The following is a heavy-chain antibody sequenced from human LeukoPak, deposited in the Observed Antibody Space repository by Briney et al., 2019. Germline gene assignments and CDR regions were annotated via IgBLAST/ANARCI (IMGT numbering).Heavy chain of an antibody. V-gene: IGHV1-18*01. D-gene: IGHD6-13*01. CDR3: ARAPASSSWTFSLY. CDR1: GYTSTSYG. Sequence: ASVKVSCKASGYTSTSYGISWVRQAPGQGLEWMGWISAYNGNTNYAQKLQGRVTMTTDTSTSTAYMELRSLRSDDTAVYYCARAPASSSWTFSLYWGQGTLVTVSS. J-gene: IGHJ4*02. CDR2: ISAYNGNT.